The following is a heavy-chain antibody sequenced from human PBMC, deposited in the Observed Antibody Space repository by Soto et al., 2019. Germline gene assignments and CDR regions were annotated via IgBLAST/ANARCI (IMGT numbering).Heavy chain of an antibody. CDR1: GGYITSFY. V-gene: IGHV4-59*08. CDR2: FYFSGSA. D-gene: IGHD5-12*01. J-gene: IGHJ4*02. CDR3: ARRYSGYGDY. Sequence: SVTLSLTWTVAGGYITSFYWSWIRQPPGKVLEWIGYFYFSGSANYNPFLKSRVTISVDTSKIQFSLKLSSVTAADSAVYYCARRYSGYGDYWGQGTLVTVSS.